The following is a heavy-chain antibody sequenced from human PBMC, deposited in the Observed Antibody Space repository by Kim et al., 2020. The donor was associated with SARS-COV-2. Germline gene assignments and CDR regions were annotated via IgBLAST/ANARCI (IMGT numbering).Heavy chain of an antibody. V-gene: IGHV5-10-1*01. D-gene: IGHD6-6*01. Sequence: NYSPSFQGHVTISADKSISTAYLQWSSLKASDTAMYYCARLHSSSSGDDYWGQGTLVTVSS. CDR3: ARLHSSSSGDDY. J-gene: IGHJ4*02.